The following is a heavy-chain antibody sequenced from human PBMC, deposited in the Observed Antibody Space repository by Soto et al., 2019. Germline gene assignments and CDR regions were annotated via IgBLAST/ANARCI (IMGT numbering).Heavy chain of an antibody. J-gene: IGHJ6*02. CDR2: FDPEDGET. CDR1: GYTLTELS. D-gene: IGHD3-10*01. CDR3: ATVTTLYYYGSGSYYTYGMDV. Sequence: GASVKVSCKVSGYTLTELSMHWVRQAPGKGLEWMGGFDPEDGETIYAQKFQGRVTMTEDTSTDTAYMELSSLRSEDTAVYYCATVTTLYYYGSGSYYTYGMDVWGQGTTVTVSS. V-gene: IGHV1-24*01.